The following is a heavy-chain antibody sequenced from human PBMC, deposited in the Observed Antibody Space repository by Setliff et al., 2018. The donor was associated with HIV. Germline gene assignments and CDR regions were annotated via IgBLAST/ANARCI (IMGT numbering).Heavy chain of an antibody. CDR1: GFTLSTFW. V-gene: IGHV3-7*05. J-gene: IGHJ3*01. CDR3: AKSQWLRFDILDV. CDR2: IKQDGSEK. D-gene: IGHD5-12*01. Sequence: SLKISCAASGFTLSTFWMTWVRQAPGKGLEWVANIKQDGSEKDYVDSVKGRFTISRDNGNSSLFLQMNSLRAEDTAVYYCAKSQWLRFDILDVWGQGTMVTVSS.